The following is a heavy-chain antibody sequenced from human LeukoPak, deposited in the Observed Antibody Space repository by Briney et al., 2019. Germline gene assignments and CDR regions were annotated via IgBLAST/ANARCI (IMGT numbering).Heavy chain of an antibody. CDR3: ARDFAGDRDY. CDR1: GFTFSSHS. CDR2: ISRSSNYI. D-gene: IGHD4-17*01. V-gene: IGHV3-21*01. J-gene: IGHJ4*02. Sequence: GGSLRLSCAASGFTFSSHSMNWVRQAPGKGLEWVSSISRSSNYIYYVDSVKGRFTISRDNAKNTLYLQMNSLRAEDTAVYYCARDFAGDRDYWGQGTLVTVSS.